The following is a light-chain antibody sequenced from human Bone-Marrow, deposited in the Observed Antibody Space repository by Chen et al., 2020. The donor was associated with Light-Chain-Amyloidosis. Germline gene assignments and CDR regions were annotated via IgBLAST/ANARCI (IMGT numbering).Light chain of an antibody. Sequence: DFVMTQSPESLAVSLCERATISCKSSQSVLSRFDNQNYLAWYQQKPGQPPKLLISLASTRESWVPDRFGGSGSGTHFTLTISNLQAEDVAVYYCQQHYAAPLTFGQGTKVEVK. CDR3: QQHYAAPLT. V-gene: IGKV4-1*01. J-gene: IGKJ1*01. CDR1: QSVLSRFDNQNY. CDR2: LAS.